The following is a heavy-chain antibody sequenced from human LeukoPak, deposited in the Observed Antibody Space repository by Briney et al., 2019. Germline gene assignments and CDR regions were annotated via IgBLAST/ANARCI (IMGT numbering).Heavy chain of an antibody. V-gene: IGHV3-30*02. CDR3: AKDRANLRPTGAFDI. CDR1: GFTFSSYG. Sequence: GGSLRLSCAASGFTFSSYGMHWVRQAPGKGLEWVAFIRYDGSNKYYADSVKGRFTISRDNSKNTLYLQMNSLRAEDTAVYYCAKDRANLRPTGAFDIWGQGTMVTVSS. CDR2: IRYDGSNK. J-gene: IGHJ3*02. D-gene: IGHD5/OR15-5a*01.